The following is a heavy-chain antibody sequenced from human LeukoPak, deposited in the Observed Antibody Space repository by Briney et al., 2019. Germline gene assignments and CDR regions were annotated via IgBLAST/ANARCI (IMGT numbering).Heavy chain of an antibody. J-gene: IGHJ4*02. CDR2: INSDMSST. CDR3: ARDIAVSGNYFDC. Sequence: GGSLRLSCAASGFTFSNHWMHWVRQAPGKGLVWVSRINSDMSSTNYAHSVKSRVTISTDNAKNTLYLQMNSLRAEDTAVYYCARDIAVSGNYFDCWGQGTLVTVSS. CDR1: GFTFSNHW. D-gene: IGHD6-19*01. V-gene: IGHV3-74*01.